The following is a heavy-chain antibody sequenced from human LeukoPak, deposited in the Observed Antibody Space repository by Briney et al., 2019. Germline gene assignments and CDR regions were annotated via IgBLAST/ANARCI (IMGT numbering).Heavy chain of an antibody. CDR3: ARGHDNTGYNYFDY. V-gene: IGHV1-2*02. J-gene: IGHJ4*02. CDR2: INPLSGGT. Sequence: ASVKVSCKASGYTFTDYYIHWVRQAPGQGLQRMGWINPLSGGTNYAQKFRGRVTMTRDTSIATIYMDLSSLMSDDTAVYYCARGHDNTGYNYFDYWGQGTLVTVSS. CDR1: GYTFTDYY. D-gene: IGHD5-18*01.